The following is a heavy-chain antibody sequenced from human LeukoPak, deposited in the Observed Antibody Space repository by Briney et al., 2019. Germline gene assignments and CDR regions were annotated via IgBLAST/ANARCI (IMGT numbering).Heavy chain of an antibody. CDR2: IWSDGSDK. D-gene: IGHD6-13*01. CDR3: ARGSYSSSWYLAY. CDR1: GFTFSSYG. Sequence: PGRSLRLSCATSGFTFSSYGMHWVRQAPGKGLEWVAVIWSDGSDKYYADSVKGRFTISRDNPKNTLYLQMNSLRAEDTAVYYCARGSYSSSWYLAYWGQGTLVTASS. V-gene: IGHV3-33*01. J-gene: IGHJ4*02.